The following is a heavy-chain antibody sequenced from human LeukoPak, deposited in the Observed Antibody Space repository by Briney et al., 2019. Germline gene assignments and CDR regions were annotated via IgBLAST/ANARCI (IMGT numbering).Heavy chain of an antibody. CDR1: GGSISSGGYY. CDR2: IYYSGST. Sequence: SSPTLSLTCTVSGGSISSGGYYWSWIRQHPGKGLEWIGYIYYSGSTYYNPSLKSRVTIPVDTSKNQFSLRLSSVTAADTAVYYCARVRGYCSSTTCYYDYWGQGTLVTVSS. CDR3: ARVRGYCSSTTCYYDY. V-gene: IGHV4-31*03. D-gene: IGHD2-2*01. J-gene: IGHJ4*02.